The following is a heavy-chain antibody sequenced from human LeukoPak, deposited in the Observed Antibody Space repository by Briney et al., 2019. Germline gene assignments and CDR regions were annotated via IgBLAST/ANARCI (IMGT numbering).Heavy chain of an antibody. CDR3: AKVDYYDSSGYSPVGYFDL. V-gene: IGHV3-30*02. Sequence: GGSLRLSCAASGFTFSNYGVHWVRQAPGKGLEWVSFIRFDGSNKYYADSVKGRFTISRDSSKNTLYLQMNSLRAEDTAVYYCAKVDYYDSSGYSPVGYFDLWGRGTLVTVSS. CDR2: IRFDGSNK. J-gene: IGHJ2*01. D-gene: IGHD3-22*01. CDR1: GFTFSNYG.